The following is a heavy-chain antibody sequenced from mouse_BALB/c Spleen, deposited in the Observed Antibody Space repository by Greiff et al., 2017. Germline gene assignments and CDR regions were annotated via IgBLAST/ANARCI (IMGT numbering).Heavy chain of an antibody. CDR3: ARDGKYYAMDY. J-gene: IGHJ4*01. CDR2: IWGDGST. D-gene: IGHD2-1*01. CDR1: GFSLTGYG. Sequence: VQVVESGPGLVAPSQSLSITCTVSGFSLTGYGVNWVRQPPGKGLEWLGMIWGDGSTDYNSALKARLSISKDNSKSKVFLKMNSLQTDDTARYYCARDGKYYAMDYWGQGTSVTVSS. V-gene: IGHV2-6-7*01.